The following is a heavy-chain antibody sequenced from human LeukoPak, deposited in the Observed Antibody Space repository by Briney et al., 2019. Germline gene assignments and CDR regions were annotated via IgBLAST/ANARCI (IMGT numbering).Heavy chain of an antibody. J-gene: IGHJ4*02. Sequence: GGSLRLSCAASGFTFSSYGMHWVRQAPGKGLEWVAVIWYDGSNKYYADSVKGRFTISRDNSKNTLYLQMNSLRAEDTAVYYCARDAVGATRPRVLDYWGQGTLVTVSS. D-gene: IGHD1-26*01. CDR1: GFTFSSYG. CDR3: ARDAVGATRPRVLDY. CDR2: IWYDGSNK. V-gene: IGHV3-33*01.